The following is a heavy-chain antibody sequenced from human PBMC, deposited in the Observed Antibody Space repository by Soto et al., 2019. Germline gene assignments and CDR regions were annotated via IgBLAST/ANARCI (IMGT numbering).Heavy chain of an antibody. V-gene: IGHV1-69*13. CDR1: GGTFSSYA. CDR2: IIPIFGTA. Sequence: VASVKVSCKASGGTFSSYAISWVRQAPGQGLEWMGGIIPIFGTANYAQKFQGRVTITADESTSTAYMELSSLRSEDTAVYYCARDRFRPRDDIVVVPAADYYYYYYGMDVWGQGTTVTVSS. D-gene: IGHD2-2*01. J-gene: IGHJ6*02. CDR3: ARDRFRPRDDIVVVPAADYYYYYYGMDV.